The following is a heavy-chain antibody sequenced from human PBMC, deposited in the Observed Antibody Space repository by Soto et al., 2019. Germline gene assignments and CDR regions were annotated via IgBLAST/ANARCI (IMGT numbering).Heavy chain of an antibody. D-gene: IGHD6-19*01. CDR2: INHGGST. CDR3: ARLYSSAWYSHRARGYFDY. V-gene: IGHV4-34*01. Sequence: QVQLQQWGAGLLKPSGTLSLTCAVYGGSFSGYYWSWIRQPPGKGLVWIGEINHGGSTNYNPSLKCRVTISVDTSKTQFPLKLRSVTAADTAVYYCARLYSSAWYSHRARGYFDYWGQGTLVTVSS. J-gene: IGHJ4*02. CDR1: GGSFSGYY.